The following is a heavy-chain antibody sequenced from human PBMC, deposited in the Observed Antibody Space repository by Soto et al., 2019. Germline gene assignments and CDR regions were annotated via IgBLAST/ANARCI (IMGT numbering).Heavy chain of an antibody. J-gene: IGHJ4*02. CDR3: AKAGDSSSRAFDY. CDR2: ISYDGSNK. D-gene: IGHD6-13*01. Sequence: GESLKISCAASGFTFSSYDMHWVRQAPGKGLEWVAVISYDGSNKYYADSVKGRFTISRDNSKNTLYLQMNSLRADDTAVYYCAKAGDSSSRAFDYWGQGSLVTVSS. CDR1: GFTFSSYD. V-gene: IGHV3-30*18.